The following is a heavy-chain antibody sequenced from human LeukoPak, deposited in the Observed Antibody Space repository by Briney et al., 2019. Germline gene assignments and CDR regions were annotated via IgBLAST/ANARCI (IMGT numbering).Heavy chain of an antibody. CDR3: AKRYCSGGSCYMGFDY. CDR2: ISGSGGST. CDR1: GFTFSSYA. V-gene: IGHV3-23*01. Sequence: GGSLRLSCAASGFTFSSYAMSWVRQAPGKGLEWVSAISGSGGSTYYADSVKGRITISRDNSKNTLYLQMNSLRAEDTAVYYCAKRYCSGGSCYMGFDYWGQGTLVTVSS. D-gene: IGHD2-15*01. J-gene: IGHJ4*02.